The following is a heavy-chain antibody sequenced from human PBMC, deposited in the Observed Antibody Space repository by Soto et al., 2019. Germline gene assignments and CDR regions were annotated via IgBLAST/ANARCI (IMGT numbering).Heavy chain of an antibody. J-gene: IGHJ4*02. D-gene: IGHD3-9*01. Sequence: EVQLVESGGGLVKPGGSLRLSCAASGFTFSNAWMSWVRQAPGKGLEWVGRIKSKTDGGTTDYVAPVKGRFNISRDDSKNTWYMQTNSRKPEDIAVYYCTTDLPGTLRDFLTGPGGYWGQGTLVTVSS. V-gene: IGHV3-15*01. CDR3: TTDLPGTLRDFLTGPGGY. CDR2: IKSKTDGGTT. CDR1: GFTFSNAW.